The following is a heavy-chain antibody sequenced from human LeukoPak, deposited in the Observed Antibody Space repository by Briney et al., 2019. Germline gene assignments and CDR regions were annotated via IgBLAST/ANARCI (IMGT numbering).Heavy chain of an antibody. J-gene: IGHJ4*02. CDR2: IRYDGSNK. CDR3: AKDVSTYCSGTSCSLGADY. Sequence: PGGSLRLSCAASGFTFSSYGMHWVRQAPGKGLEWVAFIRYDGSNKYYADSVKGRFTISRDNSKNTLYLQMNSLRAEDTAVYYCAKDVSTYCSGTSCSLGADYWGQGTLVTVSS. V-gene: IGHV3-30*02. CDR1: GFTFSSYG. D-gene: IGHD2-2*01.